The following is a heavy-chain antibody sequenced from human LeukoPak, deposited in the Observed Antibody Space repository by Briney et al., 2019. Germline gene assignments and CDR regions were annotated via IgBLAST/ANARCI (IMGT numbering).Heavy chain of an antibody. CDR1: GGSVSSGNYY. J-gene: IGHJ4*03. CDR3: ARYHNGYDDY. Sequence: SQTLTLTGTVSGGSVSSGNYYWSWIRQPAGKGLEWIGRIYTSGSTNYNPSLKSRVTISIDASKNQFSLRLSSVTAADTAVYYCARYHNGYDDYWGQGALVTVSS. D-gene: IGHD5-24*01. V-gene: IGHV4-61*02. CDR2: IYTSGST.